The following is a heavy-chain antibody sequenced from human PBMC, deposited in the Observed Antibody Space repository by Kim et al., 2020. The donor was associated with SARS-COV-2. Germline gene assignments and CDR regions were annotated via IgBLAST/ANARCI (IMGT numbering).Heavy chain of an antibody. J-gene: IGHJ3*02. CDR3: ASDRAHSSGSNYAFDI. Sequence: GGSLRLSCAASGFTFSSFGMHWVRQAPGKGLEWVAVIWYDGGNKYYADSVKGRLTISRDNSKNMLYLQMDSLRAEDTAVYYCASDRAHSSGSNYAFDIWGQGTMVTVSS. V-gene: IGHV3-33*01. D-gene: IGHD6-19*01. CDR2: IWYDGGNK. CDR1: GFTFSSFG.